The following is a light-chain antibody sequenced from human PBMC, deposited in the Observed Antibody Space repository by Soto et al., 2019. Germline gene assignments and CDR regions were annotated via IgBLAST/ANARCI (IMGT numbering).Light chain of an antibody. CDR2: GAS. Sequence: EIVLTQSPGTLSLSPGERSTLSCMASQSVSSSYFAWYQQKPGQAPRLLIYGASSRATGIPDRFSGSGSGTDFTLTINRLEPEDFAVYYCQQYGSSITFGQGTRLEIK. CDR3: QQYGSSIT. J-gene: IGKJ5*01. V-gene: IGKV3-20*01. CDR1: QSVSSSY.